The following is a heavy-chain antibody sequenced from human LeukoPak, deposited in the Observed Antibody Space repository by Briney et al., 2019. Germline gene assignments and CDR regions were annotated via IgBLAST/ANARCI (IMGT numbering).Heavy chain of an antibody. D-gene: IGHD5-18*01. CDR1: GCTFTSYG. V-gene: IGHV1-18*01. CDR2: ISAYNGNT. Sequence: ASVKVSCKASGCTFTSYGISWVRQAPGQGLEWMGWISAYNGNTNYAQKLQGRVTMTTDTSTSTAYMELRSLRSDDTAVYYCARGSGYSYYYYYYGMDVWGQGTTVTVSS. J-gene: IGHJ6*02. CDR3: ARGSGYSYYYYYYGMDV.